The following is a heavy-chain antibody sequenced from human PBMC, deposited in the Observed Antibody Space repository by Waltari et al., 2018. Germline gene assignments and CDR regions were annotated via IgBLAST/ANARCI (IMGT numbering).Heavy chain of an antibody. Sequence: QVQLQESGPGLVKPSETLSLTCAVSGYSISSGYYWGWIRQPPGKGLEWIGSIYHSGSTYYNPSLKSRVTISVDTSKNQFSLKLSSVTAADTAVYYCARRAIAAAGTWYWGQGTLVTVSS. CDR2: IYHSGST. J-gene: IGHJ4*02. V-gene: IGHV4-38-2*01. CDR3: ARRAIAAAGTWY. CDR1: GYSISSGYY. D-gene: IGHD6-13*01.